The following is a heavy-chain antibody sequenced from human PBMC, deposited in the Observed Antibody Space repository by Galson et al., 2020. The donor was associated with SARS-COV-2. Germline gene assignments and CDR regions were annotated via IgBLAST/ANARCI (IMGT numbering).Heavy chain of an antibody. CDR2: IWYDGSNK. CDR1: GFTFSSYG. J-gene: IGHJ6*02. V-gene: IGHV3-33*01. Sequence: GESLKISCAASGFTFSSYGMHWVRQAPGKGLEWVAVIWYDGSNKYYADSVKGRFTISRDNSKNTLYLQMNSLRAEDTAVYYCARDLTGDSYGYLFSIGYYYGMDVWGQGTTVTVSS. CDR3: ARDLTGDSYGYLFSIGYYYGMDV. D-gene: IGHD5-18*01.